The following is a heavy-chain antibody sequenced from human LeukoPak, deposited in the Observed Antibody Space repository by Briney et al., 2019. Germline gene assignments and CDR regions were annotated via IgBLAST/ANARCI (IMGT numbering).Heavy chain of an antibody. CDR2: IISLFGTA. CDR3: ARADPSRGLYYYGMDV. D-gene: IGHD2-2*01. CDR1: GGTFSSYA. Sequence: ASVKVSCKASGGTFSSYAISWVRQAPGQGLEWMGGIISLFGTANYAQKFQGRVTITADKSTSTAYMELSSLRSEDTAVYYCARADPSRGLYYYGMDVWGKGTTVTVSS. V-gene: IGHV1-69*06. J-gene: IGHJ6*04.